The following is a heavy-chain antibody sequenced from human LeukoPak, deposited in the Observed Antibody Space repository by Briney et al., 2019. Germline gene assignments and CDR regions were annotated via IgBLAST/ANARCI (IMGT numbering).Heavy chain of an antibody. J-gene: IGHJ4*02. CDR1: GFTFNHYA. V-gene: IGHV3-23*01. CDR2: VIGSGGST. Sequence: GRSLRLSCAASGFTFNHYAMSWVRQAPGKGLEWVSGVIGSGGSTYYADSVKGRFTISRDNSKSTIYLQMNSLKADDTAVYYCVKEGPRVHFDYWGQGTLVTVSS. CDR3: VKEGPRVHFDY.